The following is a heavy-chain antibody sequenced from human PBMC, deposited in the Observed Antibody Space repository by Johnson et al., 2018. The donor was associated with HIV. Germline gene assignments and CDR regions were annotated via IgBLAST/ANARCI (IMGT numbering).Heavy chain of an antibody. Sequence: VQLVESGGGLVQPGGSLRLSCAASGFTVSSNYMSWVRQAPGKGLEWVSVIYSGGSTYYADAVKGRFTISRDNSKNTLYLQMNSLRAEDTAVYYCARVHSGGAFDIWGQGTMVTVSS. CDR2: IYSGGST. CDR3: ARVHSGGAFDI. CDR1: GFTVSSNY. J-gene: IGHJ3*02. V-gene: IGHV3-66*01.